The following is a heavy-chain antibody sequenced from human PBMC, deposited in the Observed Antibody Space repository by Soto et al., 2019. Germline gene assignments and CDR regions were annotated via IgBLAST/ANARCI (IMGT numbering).Heavy chain of an antibody. D-gene: IGHD6-19*01. CDR1: GCNFSNYA. Sequence: PCGPQRLSYAASGCNFSNYAMSWISKTPGKGLEWVAVISYDGSNKYYADSVKGRFTISRDNSKNTLYLQMNSLRAEDTAVYYCARDHEPQWLDEYNWFDPWGQGTLVTVSS. CDR2: ISYDGSNK. J-gene: IGHJ5*02. CDR3: ARDHEPQWLDEYNWFDP. V-gene: IGHV3-30-3*01.